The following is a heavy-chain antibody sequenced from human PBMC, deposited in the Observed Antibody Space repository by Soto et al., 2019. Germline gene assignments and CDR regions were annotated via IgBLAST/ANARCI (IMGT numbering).Heavy chain of an antibody. J-gene: IGHJ5*02. Sequence: GGSLTLSCAASGFTFCVFYMSCLRQAPGKELEWVSYISSSSSYTNYADSVKGRFTISRDNAKNSLYLQMNSLRAEDTAVYYCARARIAAAAYNWFDPWGQGTLVTVSS. CDR3: ARARIAAAAYNWFDP. CDR1: GFTFCVFY. D-gene: IGHD6-13*01. V-gene: IGHV3-11*06. CDR2: ISSSSSYT.